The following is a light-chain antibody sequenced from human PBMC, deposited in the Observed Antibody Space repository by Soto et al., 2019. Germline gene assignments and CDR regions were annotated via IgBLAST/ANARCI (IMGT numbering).Light chain of an antibody. J-gene: IGKJ2*01. Sequence: DIQLTQSPPSLSASVGDRVTITCRASQTINNYVNWYQQEAGKAPKLLIYSASNLQSGVPSRFSGSGFGTDFTLTISSLQPEDFVIYYCQQTYSTPYILGGGTKLAI. CDR3: QQTYSTPYI. CDR2: SAS. CDR1: QTINNY. V-gene: IGKV1-39*01.